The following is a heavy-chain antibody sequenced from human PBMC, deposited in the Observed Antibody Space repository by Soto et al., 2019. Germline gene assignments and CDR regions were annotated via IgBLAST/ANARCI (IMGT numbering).Heavy chain of an antibody. CDR1: GGSISSHY. V-gene: IGHV4-59*11. Sequence: QVQLQESGPGLVKPSETLSLTCTVSGGSISSHYWSWIRQPPGMGLEYIGYIYNSGSTNYNPSLKGRVTISVDTSKNQFCLKLSYVTAADTAVYFCARGGGSPVYWGQGPLVTVSS. J-gene: IGHJ1*01. CDR3: ARGGGSPVY. CDR2: IYNSGST. D-gene: IGHD2-15*01.